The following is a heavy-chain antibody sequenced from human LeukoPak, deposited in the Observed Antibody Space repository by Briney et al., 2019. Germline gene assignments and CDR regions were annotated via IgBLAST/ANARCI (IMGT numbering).Heavy chain of an antibody. D-gene: IGHD4-17*01. CDR3: ARSYGDYGNYYYYMDD. V-gene: IGHV1-2*06. J-gene: IGHJ6*03. CDR1: GYTFTDYY. Sequence: ASVKVSRKASGYTFTDYYMHWVRQAPGQGLEWMGRINPNSGGTNSAQKFQGRVTMTRDTSISTAYMELRSLRSDDTAVYYCARSYGDYGNYYYYMDDWGKGTTVTVSS. CDR2: INPNSGGT.